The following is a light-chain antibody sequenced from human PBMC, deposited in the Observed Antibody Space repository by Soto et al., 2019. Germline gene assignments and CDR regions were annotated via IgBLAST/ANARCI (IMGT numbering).Light chain of an antibody. CDR3: SSYTISSTRV. J-gene: IGLJ3*02. Sequence: QSALTQPASVSGSPGQAITISCTGTSSDVGGYNYVSWYQQHPGKATKLMIYEVSNRHSGVSNRFSGSKSGNTASLTISGLQAEDEADYYCSSYTISSTRVFGGGTKLTVI. CDR1: SSDVGGYNY. V-gene: IGLV2-14*01. CDR2: EVS.